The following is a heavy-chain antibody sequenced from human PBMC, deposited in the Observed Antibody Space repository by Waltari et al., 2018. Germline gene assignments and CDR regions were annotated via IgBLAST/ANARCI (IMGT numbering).Heavy chain of an antibody. J-gene: IGHJ6*03. D-gene: IGHD1-26*01. CDR3: ARGGGYPRGYYYYYMDV. V-gene: IGHV4-59*01. Sequence: QVQLQESGPGLVKPSETLSLTCTVSGGSISSYYWSWIRQPPGKGLEWIGYIYYSGSTNYNPSLKSRVTISVDTSKNQFSLKLSSVTAADTAVYYCARGGGYPRGYYYYYMDVWGKGTTVTISS. CDR2: IYYSGST. CDR1: GGSISSYY.